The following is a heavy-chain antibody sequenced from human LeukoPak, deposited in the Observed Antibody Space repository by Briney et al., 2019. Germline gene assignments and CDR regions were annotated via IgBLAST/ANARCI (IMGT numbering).Heavy chain of an antibody. J-gene: IGHJ4*02. V-gene: IGHV1-2*02. Sequence: ASVKVSCKASGYTFTGYYMHWVRQAPGQGLEWMGWINPNSGGTNYAQTFQGRVTMTRDTSISTAYMELSRLRSDDTAVYYCATSTGLPGFCDYWGQGTLVTVSS. CDR1: GYTFTGYY. CDR3: ATSTGLPGFCDY. CDR2: INPNSGGT. D-gene: IGHD3-10*01.